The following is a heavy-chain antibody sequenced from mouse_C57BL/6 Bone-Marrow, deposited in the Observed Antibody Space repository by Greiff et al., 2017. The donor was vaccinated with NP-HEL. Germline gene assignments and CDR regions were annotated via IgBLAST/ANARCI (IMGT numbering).Heavy chain of an antibody. V-gene: IGHV1-82*01. CDR3: AREEGTAQATFDY. CDR1: GYAFSSSW. D-gene: IGHD3-2*02. CDR2: IYPGDGDT. J-gene: IGHJ2*01. Sequence: VQLQQSGPELVKPGASVKISCKASGYAFSSSWMNWVKQRPGKGLEWIGRIYPGDGDTTYNGKFKGKATLTADQSSSTAYRQLSSLTSEDSAVYFCAREEGTAQATFDYWGQGTTLTVSS.